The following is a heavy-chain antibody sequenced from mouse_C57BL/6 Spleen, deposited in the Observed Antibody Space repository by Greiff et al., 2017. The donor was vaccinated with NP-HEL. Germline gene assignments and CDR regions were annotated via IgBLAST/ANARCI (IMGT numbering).Heavy chain of an antibody. J-gene: IGHJ3*01. D-gene: IGHD2-4*01. Sequence: VQLQQPGTELVKPWASGEPFCQASCYTLPSFLVHRVKQRPEQGLEWIGNIKPSNGGTNYNEKFKSKATLTVDKSSSTAYMQLSSLTSEDSAVYYCARGYDYEGWFAYWGQGTLVTVSA. CDR3: ARGYDYEGWFAY. CDR2: IKPSNGGT. V-gene: IGHV1-53*01. CDR1: CYTLPSFL.